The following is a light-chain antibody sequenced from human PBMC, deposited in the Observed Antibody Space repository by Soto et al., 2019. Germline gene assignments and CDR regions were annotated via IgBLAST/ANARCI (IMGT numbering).Light chain of an antibody. CDR2: HAS. CDR1: QSVHSRY. Sequence: LVLTQSPGTLSLSPGERATLSCWASQSVHSRYLSWYQQQLGQAPRLLIYHASTRATGIPDRFSGSGSGTDFTLTTSGLELEDFAVYYCQQLDDSQWAFGQGAKVEIK. J-gene: IGKJ1*01. CDR3: QQLDDSQWA. V-gene: IGKV3-20*01.